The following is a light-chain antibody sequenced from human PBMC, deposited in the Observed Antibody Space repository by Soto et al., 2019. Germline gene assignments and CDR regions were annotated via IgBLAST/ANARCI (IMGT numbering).Light chain of an antibody. CDR3: SSYTTSSTAV. V-gene: IGLV2-14*01. CDR1: SSDVGGYNY. CDR2: DVS. Sequence: QSALTQPASVSGSPGQSITISCTGTSSDVGGYNYVSWYQQHPGKAPKLMIYDVSNRPSGVSNRFSGSKSGHTASLTISGRQAEDEADYSCSSYTTSSTAVFGTGTKLTVL. J-gene: IGLJ1*01.